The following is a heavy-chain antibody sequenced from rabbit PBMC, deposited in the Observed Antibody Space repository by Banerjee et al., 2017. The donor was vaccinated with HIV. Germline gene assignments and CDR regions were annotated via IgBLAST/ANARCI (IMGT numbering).Heavy chain of an antibody. CDR3: ARVGGWGGGDL. CDR2: IYPDYGIT. D-gene: IGHD4-1*01. J-gene: IGHJ6*01. Sequence: QSLEESGGDLVKPGASLTLTCKASGFSFSSGYDMCWVRQAPGKGLEWIAYIYPDYGITDYASWVNGRFTISLDNAQNTVFLQMTSLTDADTATYFCARVGGWGGGDLWGPGTLVTVS. CDR1: GFSFSSGYD. V-gene: IGHV1S40*01.